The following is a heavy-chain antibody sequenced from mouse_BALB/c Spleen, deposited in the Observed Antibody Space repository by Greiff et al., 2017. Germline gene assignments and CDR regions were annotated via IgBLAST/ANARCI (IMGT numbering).Heavy chain of an antibody. CDR3: ARPSNWDAMDY. J-gene: IGHJ4*01. D-gene: IGHD4-1*01. V-gene: IGHV5-17*02. Sequence: EVQGVESGGGLVQPGGSRKLSCAASGFTFSSFGMHWVRQAPEKGLEWVAYISSGSSTIYYADTVKGRFTISRDNPKNTLFLQMTSLRSEDTAMYYCARPSNWDAMDYWGQGTSVTVSS. CDR1: GFTFSSFG. CDR2: ISSGSSTI.